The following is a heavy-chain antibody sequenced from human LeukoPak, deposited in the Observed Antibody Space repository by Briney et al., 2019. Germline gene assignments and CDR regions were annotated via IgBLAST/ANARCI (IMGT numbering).Heavy chain of an antibody. CDR3: ARTSISGSYYTYYYYYGMDV. J-gene: IGHJ6*02. D-gene: IGHD1-26*01. CDR2: INHSGST. V-gene: IGHV4-34*01. Sequence: SETLSLTCAVYGGSFSGYYWSWIRQPPGKGLEWIGEINHSGSTNYNPSLKSRVTISVDTSKNQFSLKLSSVTAADTAVYYCARTSISGSYYTYYYYYGMDVWGQGTTVTVSS. CDR1: GGSFSGYY.